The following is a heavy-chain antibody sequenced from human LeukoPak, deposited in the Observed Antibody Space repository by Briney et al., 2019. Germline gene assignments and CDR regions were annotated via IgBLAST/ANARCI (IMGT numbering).Heavy chain of an antibody. V-gene: IGHV1-2*02. CDR3: ARVTARGATTPFGY. D-gene: IGHD1-26*01. CDR2: INPNSGGT. J-gene: IGHJ4*02. Sequence: ASVKVSCKASGYTFTSYYMHWVRQAPGQGLEWMGWINPNSGGTNYAQKFQGRVTMTRDTSISTAYMELSRLRSDDTAVYYCARVTARGATTPFGYWGQGTLVTVSS. CDR1: GYTFTSYY.